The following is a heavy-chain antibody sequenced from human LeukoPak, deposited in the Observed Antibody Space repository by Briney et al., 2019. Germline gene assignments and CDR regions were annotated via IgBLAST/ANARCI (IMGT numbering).Heavy chain of an antibody. Sequence: PSETLSLTCTVSGGSISSSSYYWGWIRQPPAKGLEWIGNIYYSGSTYYNPSLKSRVTISVDTSKNQFSLKLSSVTAADTAVYYCARLTRYCSSTSCYADYWGQGTLVTVSS. CDR1: GGSISSSSYY. CDR3: ARLTRYCSSTSCYADY. V-gene: IGHV4-39*01. J-gene: IGHJ4*02. CDR2: IYYSGST. D-gene: IGHD2-2*01.